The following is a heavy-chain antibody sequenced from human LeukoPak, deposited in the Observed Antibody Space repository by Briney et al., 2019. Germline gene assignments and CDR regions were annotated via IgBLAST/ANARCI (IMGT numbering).Heavy chain of an antibody. Sequence: TGGSLRLSCAASGFTFSSYWMHWVRQAPGKGLVWVSRINSDGSSTSYADSVKGRFTISRDNAKNTLYLQMNSLRAEDTAVYYCAKVWPPGDAPDYWGQGTLVTVSS. V-gene: IGHV3-74*01. CDR1: GFTFSSYW. J-gene: IGHJ4*02. D-gene: IGHD2-21*02. CDR2: INSDGSST. CDR3: AKVWPPGDAPDY.